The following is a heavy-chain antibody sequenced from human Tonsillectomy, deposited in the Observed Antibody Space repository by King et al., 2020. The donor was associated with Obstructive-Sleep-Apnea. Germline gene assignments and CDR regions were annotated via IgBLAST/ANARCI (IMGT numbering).Heavy chain of an antibody. J-gene: IGHJ5*02. CDR1: GFTFPSSG. Sequence: MQLVQSGPEVKKPGTSVKVSCKASGFTFPSSGMQWVRQARGQRLEWIGWIFLGSGNTNYAQKFHERVTFTRDMSTRKAYMELSSLRSEETAVYSCAADLKMLPQLGPFDPWGQGTLVTVSS. CDR2: IFLGSGNT. D-gene: IGHD5-18*01. CDR3: AADLKMLPQLGPFDP. V-gene: IGHV1-58*02.